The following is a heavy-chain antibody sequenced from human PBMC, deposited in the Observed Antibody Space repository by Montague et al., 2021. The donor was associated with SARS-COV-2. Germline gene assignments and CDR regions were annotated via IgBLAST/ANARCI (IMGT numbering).Heavy chain of an antibody. V-gene: IGHV3-33*01. J-gene: IGHJ6*02. CDR3: ARQLGYYYGMDV. CDR1: GFTFSSYG. D-gene: IGHD3-10*01. CDR2: IWYDGSNK. Sequence: SLRLSCAASGFTFSSYGMHWVRQAPGKGLEWVAVIWYDGSNKYYADSVRGRFTISRDNSKNTLYLQMSSLRAEDTAVYYCARQLGYYYGMDVWGQGTTVTVSS.